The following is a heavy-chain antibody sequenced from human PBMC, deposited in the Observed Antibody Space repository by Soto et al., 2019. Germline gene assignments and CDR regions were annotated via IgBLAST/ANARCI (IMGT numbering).Heavy chain of an antibody. CDR2: IYWDDDK. CDR3: ARGGWTTYYSPFFDY. Sequence: QITLKESGPTLVKPTQTLTLTCTFSGFSLSTSGVGVGWIRQPPGKALEWLALIYWDDDKRYRPSLKRRLTITKDTSKNQVVLTLTKLDTVDTATYYCARGGWTTYYSPFFDYWGQGTLVTVSS. D-gene: IGHD3-10*01. CDR1: GFSLSTSGVG. J-gene: IGHJ4*02. V-gene: IGHV2-5*02.